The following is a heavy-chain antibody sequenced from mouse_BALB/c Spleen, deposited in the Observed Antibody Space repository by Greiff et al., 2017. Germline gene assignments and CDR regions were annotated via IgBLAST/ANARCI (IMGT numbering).Heavy chain of an antibody. V-gene: IGHV1S29*02. CDR2: IYPYNGGT. CDR1: GYTFTDYN. CDR3: AIDYDDGRGSMDY. Sequence: VQLQQSGPELVKPGASVKISCKASGYTFTDYNMNWVKQSPGKSLEWIGYIYPYNGGTGYNQKFKSKATLTVDNSSSTAYMELRSLTSEDSAVYYWAIDYDDGRGSMDYWGQGTSVTVSS. D-gene: IGHD2-4*01. J-gene: IGHJ4*01.